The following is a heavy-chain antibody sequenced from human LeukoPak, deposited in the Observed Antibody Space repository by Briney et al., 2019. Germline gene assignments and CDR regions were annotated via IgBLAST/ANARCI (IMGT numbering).Heavy chain of an antibody. Sequence: PSETLSLTCTVSGGSISSSSYYWGWIRQPPGKGLEWIGSIHYSGSTYYNPSLKSRVTISVDTSKNQFSLKLSSVTAADTAVYYCARIRGITYYFDYWGQGTLVTVSS. V-gene: IGHV4-39*01. CDR2: IHYSGST. D-gene: IGHD3-16*01. J-gene: IGHJ4*02. CDR3: ARIRGITYYFDY. CDR1: GGSISSSSYY.